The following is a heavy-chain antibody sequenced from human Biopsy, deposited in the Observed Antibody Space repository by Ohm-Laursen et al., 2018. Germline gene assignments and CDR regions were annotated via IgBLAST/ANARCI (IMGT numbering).Heavy chain of an antibody. J-gene: IGHJ6*02. V-gene: IGHV4-34*01. CDR3: VRGVDYYDPYHYYALDV. CDR2: INHSGRT. CDR1: GESFNGYY. D-gene: IGHD3-22*01. Sequence: TLSLTCAVYGESFNGYYWSWIRQTPGKGLEWIGEINHSGRTNYNPALKRRVTISEDTSKNQFSLKARSVTAADTAVYYCVRGVDYYDPYHYYALDVWGQGTTVTVSS.